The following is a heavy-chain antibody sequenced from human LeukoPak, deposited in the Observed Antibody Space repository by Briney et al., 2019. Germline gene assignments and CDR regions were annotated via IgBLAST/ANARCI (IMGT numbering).Heavy chain of an antibody. CDR2: TYYTSKWYN. CDR3: ARRLTQYDCFDP. V-gene: IGHV6-1*01. J-gene: IGHJ5*02. D-gene: IGHD2-2*01. Sequence: SQTLSLTCAISGDSVSSNSAAWNWIRQSPSRGLEWLGRTYYTSKWYNDYAVSVRGRITVNPDTSKNQFSLHLNSVTPEDTAVYYCARRLTQYDCFDPWGQGILVTVSS. CDR1: GDSVSSNSAA.